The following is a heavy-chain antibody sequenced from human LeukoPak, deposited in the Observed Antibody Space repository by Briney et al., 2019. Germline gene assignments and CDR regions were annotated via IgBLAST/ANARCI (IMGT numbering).Heavy chain of an antibody. D-gene: IGHD2-15*01. CDR2: ISSSSSTI. CDR1: GFTFSDYY. CDR3: ARERIMLGMVTSWFDP. J-gene: IGHJ5*02. Sequence: GGSLRLSCAASGFTFSDYYMSWIRQAPGKGLEWVSYISSSSSTIYYADSVKGRFTISRDNAKNSLYLQMNSLRDEDTAVYYCARERIMLGMVTSWFDPWGQGTLVTVSS. V-gene: IGHV3-11*04.